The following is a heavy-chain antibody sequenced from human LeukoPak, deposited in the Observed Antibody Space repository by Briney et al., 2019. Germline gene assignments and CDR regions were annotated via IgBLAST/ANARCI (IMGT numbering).Heavy chain of an antibody. D-gene: IGHD1-26*01. CDR1: GGSIGSGSYS. CDR3: ARGEWELDDAFDI. V-gene: IGHV4-61*02. CDR2: IYTSGRT. J-gene: IGHJ3*02. Sequence: SETLSLTCTVSGGSIGSGSYSWNWIRQPAGKGLEWIGRIYTSGRTNYDPFLNSRLTISVDTSKNQFSLKLSSRTAASTAVDSCARGEWELDDAFDIWGQGTMVTVSS.